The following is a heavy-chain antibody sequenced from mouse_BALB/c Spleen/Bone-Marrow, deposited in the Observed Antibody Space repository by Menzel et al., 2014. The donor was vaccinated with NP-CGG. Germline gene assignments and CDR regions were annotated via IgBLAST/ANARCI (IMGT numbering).Heavy chain of an antibody. CDR1: GFNIKDTY. V-gene: IGHV14-3*02. CDR2: IDPANGNT. J-gene: IGHJ4*01. Sequence: EVQLQQSGAELVKPGASVKLSCTASGFNIKDTYMHWVKQRPEQGLEWIGRIDPANGNTKYDPKFQGKATITADTSSNTACLQLSSLTSEGTAVYYCARWEYYAMDYWGQGTSVTVSS. CDR3: ARWEYYAMDY. D-gene: IGHD4-1*01.